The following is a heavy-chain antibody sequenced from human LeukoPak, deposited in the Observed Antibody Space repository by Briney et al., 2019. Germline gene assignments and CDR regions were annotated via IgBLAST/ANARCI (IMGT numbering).Heavy chain of an antibody. V-gene: IGHV3-48*04. D-gene: IGHD1-26*01. Sequence: GGSLRLSCAASGFTFSDYSMNWVRQAPGKGLEWVSYISTSGDTVYYADSVQGRFTISRDNGKNSLYLQMNSLSAEDTAVYYCATWDRFDPWGQGTLVTVSS. CDR2: ISTSGDTV. CDR1: GFTFSDYS. J-gene: IGHJ5*02. CDR3: ATWDRFDP.